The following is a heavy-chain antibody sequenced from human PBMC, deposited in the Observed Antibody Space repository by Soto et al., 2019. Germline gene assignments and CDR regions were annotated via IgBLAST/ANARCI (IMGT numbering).Heavy chain of an antibody. Sequence: QVRLQESGPGLVRPSGTLSLTCAVSGGSISSNNWWSWIRQPPGQGLEWIGDIYRNGNTKYNPSLKIRVTISVDKSKNQFSLKLNSVTAADTAIYYCVMTGDPFYFDSWGQGILVAVSS. CDR3: VMTGDPFYFDS. J-gene: IGHJ4*02. CDR2: IYRNGNT. D-gene: IGHD4-17*01. V-gene: IGHV4-4*02. CDR1: GGSISSNNW.